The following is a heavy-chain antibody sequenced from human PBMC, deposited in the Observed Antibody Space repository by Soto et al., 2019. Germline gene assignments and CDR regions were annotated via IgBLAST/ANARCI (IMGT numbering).Heavy chain of an antibody. J-gene: IGHJ6*02. CDR3: ARRGWNRHYYYYGMDV. CDR2: IIPIFGTA. Sequence: QVQLVQSGAEVKKPGSSVKVSCKASGGTFSSYAISWGRQAPGQGREWMGGIIPIFGTANYAQKFQGRVTINADESTSTAYMELSSLRSEDTAVYYCARRGWNRHYYYYGMDVWGQGTTVTVSS. D-gene: IGHD1-1*01. V-gene: IGHV1-69*01. CDR1: GGTFSSYA.